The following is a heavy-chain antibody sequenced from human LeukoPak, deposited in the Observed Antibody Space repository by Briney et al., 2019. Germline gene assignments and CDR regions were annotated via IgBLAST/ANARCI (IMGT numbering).Heavy chain of an antibody. Sequence: PGGSLRLSCAASGFTFSTYSMNWVRHAPGKGLDCVSSISSSSSFIYYADSVKGRFTISRDNAKNSLYLQMNSLRAEDTAVYHCARVPGTSGGHWYFDLWGHGTLVTVSS. V-gene: IGHV3-21*01. CDR3: ARVPGTSGGHWYFDL. J-gene: IGHJ2*01. CDR1: GFTFSTYS. D-gene: IGHD1/OR15-1a*01. CDR2: ISSSSSFI.